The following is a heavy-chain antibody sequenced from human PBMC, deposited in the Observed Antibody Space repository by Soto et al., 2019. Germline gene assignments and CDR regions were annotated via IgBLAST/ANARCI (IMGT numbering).Heavy chain of an antibody. CDR2: IFHSGNA. D-gene: IGHD2-15*01. J-gene: IGHJ4*01. V-gene: IGHV4-59*01. CDR1: GGSMRNAY. CDR3: ARAHAPTLPFDS. Sequence: SETLSLTCTVSGGSMRNAYWSWIRQPPGKRLEWIGFIFHSGNAKYNPSLKSRVTISIDTSKSQFSLSLDSVTAADTAVYFCARAHAPTLPFDSWGLGTLVTVSS.